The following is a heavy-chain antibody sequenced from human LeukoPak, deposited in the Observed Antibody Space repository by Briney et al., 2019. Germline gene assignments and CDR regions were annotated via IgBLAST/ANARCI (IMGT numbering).Heavy chain of an antibody. Sequence: SLILSCEASGFTFDEYAMHWVRQAPGKGLEWVSGITSTSDRIDDADSVKGRFTISRDNAKNSLYLQMKSLRAEDTAVYYCARDLWYSSGPNYWGQGTRVTVSS. J-gene: IGHJ4*02. CDR2: ITSTSDRI. CDR1: GFTFDEYA. CDR3: ARDLWYSSGPNY. D-gene: IGHD6-19*01. V-gene: IGHV3-9*01.